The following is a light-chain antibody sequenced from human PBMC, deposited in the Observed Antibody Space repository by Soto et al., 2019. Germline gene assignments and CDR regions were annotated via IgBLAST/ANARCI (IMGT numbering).Light chain of an antibody. CDR1: QNIRNY. J-gene: IGKJ2*03. Sequence: DIQMTQSPSSLSASVGDRVTITCRASQNIRNYLNWYQQTPGKAPKLLIFAAYSLQSGVTSRFSGSESGTDFTLTISSLQPEDFATYYCQQSSSTPFSFGQGINLEIK. V-gene: IGKV1-39*01. CDR3: QQSSSTPFS. CDR2: AAY.